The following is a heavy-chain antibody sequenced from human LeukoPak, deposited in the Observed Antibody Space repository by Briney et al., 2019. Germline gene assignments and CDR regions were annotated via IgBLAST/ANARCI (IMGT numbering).Heavy chain of an antibody. Sequence: SETLSLTCAVYGGSFSGYYWSWIRQPPGKGLEWIGEINHSGSTNYNPSLKSRVTISVDTSKNQFSLKLSSVTAADTAGYYCARGYDILTGYYTWGQGTLVTVSS. CDR3: ARGYDILTGYYT. J-gene: IGHJ4*02. V-gene: IGHV4-34*01. CDR1: GGSFSGYY. CDR2: INHSGST. D-gene: IGHD3-9*01.